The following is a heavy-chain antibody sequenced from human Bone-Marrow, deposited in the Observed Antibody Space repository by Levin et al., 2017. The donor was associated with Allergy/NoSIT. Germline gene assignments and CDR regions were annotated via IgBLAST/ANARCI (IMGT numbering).Heavy chain of an antibody. V-gene: IGHV1-18*01. D-gene: IGHD5-18*01. J-gene: IGHJ4*02. CDR2: ISAHNGNT. Sequence: GESLKISCMASGYSFTTFGISWVRQAPGQGLEWMGWISAHNGNTNYAQKFQGRVTMTTDTSTSSVYMELRSLRSDDTAVYYCAREGVVETNFDFWGQGTLVTVSS. CDR3: AREGVVETNFDF. CDR1: GYSFTTFG.